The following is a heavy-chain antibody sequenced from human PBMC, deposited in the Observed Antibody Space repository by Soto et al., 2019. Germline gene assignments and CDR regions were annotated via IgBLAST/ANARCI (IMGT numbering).Heavy chain of an antibody. CDR2: TYYRSKWYS. CDR1: GDSVSTNSST. Sequence: SQTLSLTCAISGDSVSTNSSTWDWIRQSPSRGLEWLGRTYYRSKWYSDYAVSLQGRITINPDTSNNQLSLQLNSVTPDDSAVYYCTRLIGDSWLDSWGQGTLVTVSS. V-gene: IGHV6-1*01. D-gene: IGHD2-8*01. CDR3: TRLIGDSWLDS. J-gene: IGHJ5*01.